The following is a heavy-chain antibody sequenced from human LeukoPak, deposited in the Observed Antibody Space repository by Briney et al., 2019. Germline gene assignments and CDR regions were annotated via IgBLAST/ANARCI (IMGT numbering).Heavy chain of an antibody. J-gene: IGHJ4*02. D-gene: IGHD3-10*01. V-gene: IGHV3-49*04. CDR3: TSSFGQLSFFDY. CDR2: IRGKAYGATT. Sequence: GGSLRLSCSTSGFTFGGYSMSWVCQAPGKGLEWVGFIRGKAYGATTEYAASVKGRFTISRDDSKSIAYLQMNSLKTEDTAVYYCTSSFGQLSFFDYWGQGTLVTVSS. CDR1: GFTFGGYS.